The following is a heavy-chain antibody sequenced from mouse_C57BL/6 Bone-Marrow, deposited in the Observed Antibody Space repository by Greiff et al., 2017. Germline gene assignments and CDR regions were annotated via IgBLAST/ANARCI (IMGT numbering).Heavy chain of an antibody. CDR1: GFTFSSYG. Sequence: VQLKQSGGDLVKPGGSLKLSCAASGFTFSSYGMSWVRQTPDKRLEWVATISSGGSYTYYPDSVKGRFTISRDNAKNTLYLELRSLKSEDTAMYYCARQDYWGQGTTLTVSA. J-gene: IGHJ2*01. V-gene: IGHV5-6*01. CDR2: ISSGGSYT. CDR3: ARQDY.